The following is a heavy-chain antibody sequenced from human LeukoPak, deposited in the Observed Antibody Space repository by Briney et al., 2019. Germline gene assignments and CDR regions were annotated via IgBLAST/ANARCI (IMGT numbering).Heavy chain of an antibody. V-gene: IGHV1-2*02. J-gene: IGHJ5*02. CDR1: GYTFTGYF. D-gene: IGHD6-19*01. Sequence: ASVKVSCKASGYTFTGYFMHWVLQAPGQGLEWMGWINPNSGGTNYAQKFQGRVTMTRDTSISTAYMELSGLRSDDTAVYYCASRLEYSSGWYLPFDPWGQGTLVTVSS. CDR3: ASRLEYSSGWYLPFDP. CDR2: INPNSGGT.